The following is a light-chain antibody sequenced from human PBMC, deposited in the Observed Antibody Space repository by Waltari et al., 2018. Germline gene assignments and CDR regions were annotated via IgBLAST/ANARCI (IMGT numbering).Light chain of an antibody. CDR1: QIISRRY. J-gene: IGKJ1*01. CDR2: SVS. Sequence: EIVLTQSPGTLSLSPRERATLSCRASQIISRRYLAWYQQRPGQAPRLLIHSVSSRAIGIPDRFSGSGSGTDFTLTIGRLEPEDSAVYYCQNFEALVWTFGQGTKVEIK. V-gene: IGKV3-20*01. CDR3: QNFEALVWT.